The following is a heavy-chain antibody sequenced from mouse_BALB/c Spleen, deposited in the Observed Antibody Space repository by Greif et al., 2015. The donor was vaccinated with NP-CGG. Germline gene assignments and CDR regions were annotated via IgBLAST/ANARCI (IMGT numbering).Heavy chain of an antibody. D-gene: IGHD2-1*01. CDR3: ARSSYGNYNAMDY. CDR1: GYTFTSYW. V-gene: IGHV1S81*02. CDR2: INPSNGRT. Sequence: QVQLQQSGAELVKPGASVKLSCKASGYTFTSYWMHWVKQRPGQGLEWIGEINPSNGRTNYNEKFKSKATLTVDKSSSTAYMQLSSLTSEDSAVYYCARSSYGNYNAMDYWGQGTSGHRLL. J-gene: IGHJ4*01.